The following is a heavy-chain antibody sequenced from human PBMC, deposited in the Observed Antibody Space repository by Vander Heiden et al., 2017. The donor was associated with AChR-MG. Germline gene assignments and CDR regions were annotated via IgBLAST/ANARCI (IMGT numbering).Heavy chain of an antibody. CDR3: AKGGSDILTGPDYYYYYMDV. Sequence: ASSGFTFSSYAMSWVRQAPGKGLEWVSAISGSGGSTYYADSVKGRFTISRDNSKNTLYLQMNSMRAEDTAVYYCAKGGSDILTGPDYYYYYMDVWGKGTTVTVSS. J-gene: IGHJ6*03. D-gene: IGHD3-9*01. CDR1: GFTFSSYA. V-gene: IGHV3-23*01. CDR2: ISGSGGST.